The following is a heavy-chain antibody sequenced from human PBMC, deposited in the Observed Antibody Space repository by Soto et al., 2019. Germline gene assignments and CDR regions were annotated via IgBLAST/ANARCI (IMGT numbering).Heavy chain of an antibody. V-gene: IGHV4-59*01. CDR2: IYYSGST. Sequence: QVQLQESGPGLVKPSETLSLTCTVSGGSISSYYWSWIRQPPGKGLEWIGYIYYSGSTNYNPSLKRRVTISVDTSKNQFSLKLSSVTAADTAVYYCARDKRVSDFWSGYVNYYGMDVWGQGTTVTVSS. D-gene: IGHD3-3*01. CDR3: ARDKRVSDFWSGYVNYYGMDV. J-gene: IGHJ6*02. CDR1: GGSISSYY.